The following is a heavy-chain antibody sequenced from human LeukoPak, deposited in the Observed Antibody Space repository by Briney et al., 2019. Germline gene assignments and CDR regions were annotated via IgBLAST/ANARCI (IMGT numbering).Heavy chain of an antibody. CDR1: GFTFSSYA. CDR3: AKVDCGGDCSRDHEAFDI. J-gene: IGHJ3*02. D-gene: IGHD2-21*02. V-gene: IGHV3-23*01. Sequence: PGGSLRLSCAASGFTFSSYAMSWVRQAPGKGLEWVSAIRDSGGSTYYADSVKGRFTISRDNSKNTLYLQMNSLRAEDTAVYYCAKVDCGGDCSRDHEAFDIWGQGTMVTVSS. CDR2: IRDSGGST.